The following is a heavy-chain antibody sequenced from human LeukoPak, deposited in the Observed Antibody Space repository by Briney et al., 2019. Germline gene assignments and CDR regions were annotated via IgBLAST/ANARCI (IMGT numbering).Heavy chain of an antibody. D-gene: IGHD6-19*01. CDR1: GYTFTSYG. CDR2: ISVYNGDA. CDR3: ARYAQDTNGWYYFDY. V-gene: IGHV1-18*01. Sequence: EASVKVSCKASGYTFTSYGISWVRLAPGQGLEWMGWISVYNGDAKYPQKFQDRVTMSTDTSTGTAYMELRSLRSDDTAVYYCARYAQDTNGWYYFDYWGQGTLVTVSS. J-gene: IGHJ4*02.